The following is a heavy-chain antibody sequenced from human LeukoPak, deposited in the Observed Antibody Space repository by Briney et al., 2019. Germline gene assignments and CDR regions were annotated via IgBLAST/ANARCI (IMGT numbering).Heavy chain of an antibody. CDR3: ARDRGNYYFDY. D-gene: IGHD3-10*01. Sequence: GGSLRLSCAASGFTVSSNYMSWVRQAPGKGLEWVSVIYSGGSTYYADSVKGRFTISRDNSKNTLYLQMNSLRAEGTAVYYCARDRGNYYFDYWGQGTLVTVSS. CDR2: IYSGGST. J-gene: IGHJ4*02. V-gene: IGHV3-66*01. CDR1: GFTVSSNY.